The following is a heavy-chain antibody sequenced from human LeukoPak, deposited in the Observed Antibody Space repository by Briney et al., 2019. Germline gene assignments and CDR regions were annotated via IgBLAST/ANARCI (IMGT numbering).Heavy chain of an antibody. J-gene: IGHJ4*02. CDR3: ARGPYDFWSGYNDY. D-gene: IGHD3-3*01. CDR2: INPNSGGT. CDR1: GYTFTGYY. Sequence: GASVKVSCKASGYTFTGYYMHWVRQAPGQGLEWMGWINPNSGGTNYAQKFQGRVTMTRDTSISTAYMELSRLRSDDTAAYYCARGPYDFWSGYNDYWGQGTLVTVSS. V-gene: IGHV1-2*02.